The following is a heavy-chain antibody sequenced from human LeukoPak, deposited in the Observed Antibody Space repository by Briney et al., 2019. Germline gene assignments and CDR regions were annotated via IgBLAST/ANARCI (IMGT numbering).Heavy chain of an antibody. CDR3: ARDGGSGWYDY. D-gene: IGHD6-19*01. CDR2: IHTSGRT. CDR1: GGSIKNYY. Sequence: SEILSLTCTVSGGSIKNYYWNWIRQPAGKGLEWIGRIHTSGRTNYNPSLKSRLTMSVDTSKNQFSLRLTSVTAADTAVYYCARDGGSGWYDYWGQGILVTVSS. J-gene: IGHJ4*02. V-gene: IGHV4-4*07.